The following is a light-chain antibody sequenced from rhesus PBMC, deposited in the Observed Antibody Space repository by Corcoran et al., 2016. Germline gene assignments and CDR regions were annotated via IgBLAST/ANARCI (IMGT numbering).Light chain of an antibody. CDR2: KAS. Sequence: DIQMTQSPSSLSASVGDRVTITCRASENVNNYLNWYQQKPGKAPKLLIYKASTLQSGVPSRLSGSGSGTDYTFTISSLQPEDVATYYCQHGYCTPLTFGGGTKVEIK. V-gene: IGKV1-74*01. J-gene: IGKJ4*01. CDR1: ENVNNY. CDR3: QHGYCTPLT.